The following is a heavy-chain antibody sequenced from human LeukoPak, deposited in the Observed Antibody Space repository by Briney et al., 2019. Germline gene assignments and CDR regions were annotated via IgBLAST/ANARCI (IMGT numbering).Heavy chain of an antibody. J-gene: IGHJ3*02. CDR3: ARDSPGAYDSSGRSAFDI. Sequence: GGSLRLSCAASGFTFSSYAMTWVRQAPGKGLEWVSAISGSGGSTYYADSVKGRFTISRDNSKNTLYLQMNSLRAEDTAVYYCARDSPGAYDSSGRSAFDIWGQGTMVTVSS. CDR2: ISGSGGST. CDR1: GFTFSSYA. V-gene: IGHV3-23*01. D-gene: IGHD3-22*01.